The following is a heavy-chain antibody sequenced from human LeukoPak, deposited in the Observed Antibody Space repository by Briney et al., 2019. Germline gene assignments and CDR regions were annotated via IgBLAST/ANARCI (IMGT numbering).Heavy chain of an antibody. D-gene: IGHD6-6*01. CDR1: GGSISSYY. V-gene: IGHV4-59*01. CDR2: IYYSGST. Sequence: SETLSLTCTVSGGSISSYYWSWIRQPPGKGLEWIGYIYYSGSTNYNPSLKSRVTISVDTSKNQFSLKLSSVTAADTAVYYCARSSWPYSSSWRWFDPWGQGTLVTVSS. J-gene: IGHJ5*02. CDR3: ARSSWPYSSSWRWFDP.